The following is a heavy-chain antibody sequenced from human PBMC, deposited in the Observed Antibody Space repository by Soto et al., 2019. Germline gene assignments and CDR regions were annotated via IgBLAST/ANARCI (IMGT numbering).Heavy chain of an antibody. D-gene: IGHD3-22*01. V-gene: IGHV3-23*01. CDR2: ISGSGGGT. J-gene: IGHJ4*02. Sequence: PGGSLGLSSAASVFTFSSYAMSWLRKAQRKGLEWVSAISGSGGGTYYADSVKGRFTISRDNSRNTLYLQMNSLRAEDTAVYFFALRTQDYYDSSGYGFWGQGTLVTVSS. CDR3: ALRTQDYYDSSGYGF. CDR1: VFTFSSYA.